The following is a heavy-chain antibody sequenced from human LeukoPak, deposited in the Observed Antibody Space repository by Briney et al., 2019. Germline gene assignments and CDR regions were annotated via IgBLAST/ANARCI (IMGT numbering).Heavy chain of an antibody. V-gene: IGHV3-15*01. CDR1: GFTFSNAW. CDR2: IKSKTDGGTT. D-gene: IGHD2-2*01. CDR3: TTDTPPYCSSTSCRGYY. Sequence: GGSLRLSCAASGFTFSNAWMSWVRQAPGKGLEWVGRIKSKTDGGTTDYAAPVKGRFTISRDDSKNTLYLQMNSLKTEDTAVYYCTTDTPPYCSSTSCRGYYWGQGTLVTVSS. J-gene: IGHJ4*02.